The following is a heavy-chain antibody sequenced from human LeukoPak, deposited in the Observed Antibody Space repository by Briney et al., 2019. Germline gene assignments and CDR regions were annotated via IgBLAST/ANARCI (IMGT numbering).Heavy chain of an antibody. V-gene: IGHV3-48*01. J-gene: IGHJ6*03. Sequence: GGSLRLSCAASRFTFSSYSMNWVRQAPGKGLEWVSYISSSSTTIYYADSVKGRFTISRDNAKNSLYLQMNSLRAEDTAVYYCAKDRCSNGIGCYYYYMDVWGKGTTVTIYS. D-gene: IGHD2-8*01. CDR1: RFTFSSYS. CDR3: AKDRCSNGIGCYYYYMDV. CDR2: ISSSSTTI.